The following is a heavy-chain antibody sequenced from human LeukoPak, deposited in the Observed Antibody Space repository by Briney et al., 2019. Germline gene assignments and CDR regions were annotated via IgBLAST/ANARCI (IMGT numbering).Heavy chain of an antibody. CDR1: GFTFTTHW. V-gene: IGHV3-7*01. CDR2: IKQDGIEK. CDR3: AKVAKYYYGSETYYFFEH. J-gene: IGHJ4*02. D-gene: IGHD3-10*01. Sequence: GGSLRLSCAASGFTFTTHWMSWVRQAPGKGLEWVANIKQDGIEKYYVDSVKGRFTISRDNAKNSLYLQMNSLRVEDTAVYYCAKVAKYYYGSETYYFFEHWGQGTPVTASS.